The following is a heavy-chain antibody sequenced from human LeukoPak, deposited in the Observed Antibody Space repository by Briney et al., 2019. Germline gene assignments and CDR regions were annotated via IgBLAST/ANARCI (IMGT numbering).Heavy chain of an antibody. J-gene: IGHJ6*03. Sequence: GGSLRLSCAASGFTFSSYGMHWVRQAPGKGLEWVAFIRYDGSNKYYADSVKGRFTISRDNSKNTLYLQMNSLRAEDTAVYYCAKVRGYCSSTSCYTLTGYYMDVWGKGTTVTVSS. CDR1: GFTFSSYG. V-gene: IGHV3-30*02. D-gene: IGHD2-2*02. CDR3: AKVRGYCSSTSCYTLTGYYMDV. CDR2: IRYDGSNK.